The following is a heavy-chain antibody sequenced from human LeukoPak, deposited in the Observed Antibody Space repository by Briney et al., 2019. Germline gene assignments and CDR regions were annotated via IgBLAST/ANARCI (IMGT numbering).Heavy chain of an antibody. V-gene: IGHV1-18*01. CDR1: GYTFTSYG. CDR3: AISVHSGYGLHNYDY. CDR2: ISAYNGNT. Sequence: ASVKVSCKASGYTFTSYGISWVRQAPGQGLEWMGWISAYNGNTNYAQKLQGRVTMTTDTSTSTAYMELRSLRSDDTAVYYCAISVHSGYGLHNYDYWGQGTLVTVSS. D-gene: IGHD5-12*01. J-gene: IGHJ4*02.